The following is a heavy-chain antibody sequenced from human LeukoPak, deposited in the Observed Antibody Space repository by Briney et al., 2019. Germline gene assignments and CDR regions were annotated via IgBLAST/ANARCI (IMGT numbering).Heavy chain of an antibody. J-gene: IGHJ5*02. CDR1: GGSISSSSYY. CDR3: ARHGILADYYYDSSGYPQFDP. Sequence: PSETLSLTCTVSGGSISSSSYYWGWIRQPPGKGLEWIGSIYYSGSTYYNPSLKSRVTISVDTCKNQFSLKLSSVTAADTAVYYCARHGILADYYYDSSGYPQFDPWGQGTLVTVSS. V-gene: IGHV4-39*01. CDR2: IYYSGST. D-gene: IGHD3-22*01.